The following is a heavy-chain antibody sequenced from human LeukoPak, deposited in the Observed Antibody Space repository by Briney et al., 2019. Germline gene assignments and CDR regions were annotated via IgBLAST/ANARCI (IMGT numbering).Heavy chain of an antibody. CDR2: IYYSGST. CDR3: ARVGWVVAGLVDAFDI. Sequence: SETLSLTCTVSGGSLSSYYWSWVRQPPGKGLECIGYIYYSGSTNYNPSLKSRVTLSVDTSKNQLSLKLSSVTAADTAVYYCARVGWVVAGLVDAFDIWGQGTMVTVSS. D-gene: IGHD6-19*01. CDR1: GGSLSSYY. V-gene: IGHV4-59*08. J-gene: IGHJ3*02.